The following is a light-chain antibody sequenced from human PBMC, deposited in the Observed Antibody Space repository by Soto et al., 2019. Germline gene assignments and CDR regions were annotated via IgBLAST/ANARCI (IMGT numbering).Light chain of an antibody. CDR1: QSVSSN. CDR2: GAS. Sequence: EVLMTQSPATLSVSPGERATLSCRASQSVSSNLAWYQQKPGQAPRLLIYGASTRAPGIPDRFSGSGSGTESTLTISALQSEDLAVFFCQQYDTGPPVFGRGTKVETK. V-gene: IGKV3-15*01. J-gene: IGKJ2*01. CDR3: QQYDTGPPV.